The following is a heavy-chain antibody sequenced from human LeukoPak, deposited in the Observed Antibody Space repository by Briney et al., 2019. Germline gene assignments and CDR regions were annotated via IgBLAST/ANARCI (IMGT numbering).Heavy chain of an antibody. J-gene: IGHJ4*02. CDR2: ISRSGTII. Sequence: GGSLRPSCAASGFTFSGYEMNWVRQAPGKGLEWVSYISRSGTIISYADSVRGRLTISRDNAKNSLYLQMNSLRAEDTAVCYCARERDDYYFDYWGQGTLVTVSS. D-gene: IGHD3-3*01. CDR1: GFTFSGYE. CDR3: ARERDDYYFDY. V-gene: IGHV3-48*03.